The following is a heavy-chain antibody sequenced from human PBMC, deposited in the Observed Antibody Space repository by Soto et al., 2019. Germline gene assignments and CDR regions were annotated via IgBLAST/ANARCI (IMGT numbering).Heavy chain of an antibody. CDR1: GFTFSSYD. CDR2: IGTAGDP. CDR3: ARGRYYYDSSGYYFGGGGSNPGMDV. Sequence: GSLRLSCAASGFTFSSYDMHWVRQATGKGLEWVSAIGTAGDPYYPGSVKGRFTISRENAKNSLYLQMNSLRAGDTAVYYCARGRYYYDSSGYYFGGGGSNPGMDVWGQGTTVTVSS. V-gene: IGHV3-13*05. D-gene: IGHD3-22*01. J-gene: IGHJ6*02.